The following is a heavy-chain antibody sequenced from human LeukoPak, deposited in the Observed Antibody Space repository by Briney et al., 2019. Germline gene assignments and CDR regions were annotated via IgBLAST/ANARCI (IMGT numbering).Heavy chain of an antibody. CDR2: IYHSGST. CDR3: ARDYSGYDYPIKWELLLPFE. J-gene: IGHJ4*02. V-gene: IGHV4-30-2*01. CDR1: GGSISSGGYY. D-gene: IGHD5-12*01. Sequence: PSETLSLTCTVSGGSISSGGYYWSWIRQPPGKGLEWIGYIYHSGSTYYNPSLKSRVTISVDRSKNQFSLKLSSVTAADTAVYYCARDYSGYDYPIKWELLLPFEWGQGTLVTVSS.